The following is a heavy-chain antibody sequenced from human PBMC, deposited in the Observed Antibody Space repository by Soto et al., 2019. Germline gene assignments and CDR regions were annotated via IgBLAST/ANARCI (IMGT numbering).Heavy chain of an antibody. CDR3: TKGDSSGYFDPSTGYSTPDH. CDR1: GCIFKDFA. J-gene: IGHJ5*02. V-gene: IGHV3-23*01. CDR2: ITTSDDIA. D-gene: IGHD3-3*01. Sequence: EVQLFESGGGLVEPGESLRLSCAASGCIFKDFAMSWVRQAPGKGLEWVSTITTSDDIAYSADSVRGRFTISRDNSANTVFLQMSSLRGDDTATYYCTKGDSSGYFDPSTGYSTPDHWGQGTLVTVSS.